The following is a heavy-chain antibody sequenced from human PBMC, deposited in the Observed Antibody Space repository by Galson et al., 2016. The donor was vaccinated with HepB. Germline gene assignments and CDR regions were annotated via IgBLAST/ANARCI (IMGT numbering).Heavy chain of an antibody. J-gene: IGHJ6*02. Sequence: SLRLSCAGTGFTFSTYAMSWVRQAPGKRLEWVSAISGSGDTTYYAGSVKGRFSISRDNSKNTLYLQMSSLTAEDTAVYYCAKAYGSGSSFYYYYGMDVWGQGTTVTVSS. CDR1: GFTFSTYA. CDR3: AKAYGSGSSFYYYYGMDV. D-gene: IGHD3-10*01. V-gene: IGHV3-23*01. CDR2: ISGSGDTT.